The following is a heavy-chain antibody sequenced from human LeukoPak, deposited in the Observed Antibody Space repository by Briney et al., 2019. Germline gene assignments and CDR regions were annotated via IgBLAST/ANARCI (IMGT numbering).Heavy chain of an antibody. CDR1: GFTFSDYA. CDR3: ANSRGYGSGNL. J-gene: IGHJ5*02. CDR2: VSGTADRT. V-gene: IGHV3-23*01. Sequence: GGSLRLSCVASGFTFSDYAMSWVRQAPGKGLEWVSAVSGTADRTYYVGSVKGRFTVYRDNSKNMVYLQMSGLRTEDTAVYYCANSRGYGSGNLWGQGTLVTVSS. D-gene: IGHD3-10*01.